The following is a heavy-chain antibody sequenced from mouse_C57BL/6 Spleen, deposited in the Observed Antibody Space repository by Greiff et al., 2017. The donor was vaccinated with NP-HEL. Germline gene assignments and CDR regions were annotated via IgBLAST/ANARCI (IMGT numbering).Heavy chain of an antibody. J-gene: IGHJ4*01. CDR2: IDPSDSYT. V-gene: IGHV1-69*01. Sequence: QVQLKQPGAELVMPGASVKLSCKASGYTFTSYWMHWVKQRPGQGLEWIGEIDPSDSYTNYNQKFKGKSTLTVDKSSSTAYMQLSSLTSEDSAVYYCARFADGWDYWGQGTSVTVSS. D-gene: IGHD2-3*01. CDR3: ARFADGWDY. CDR1: GYTFTSYW.